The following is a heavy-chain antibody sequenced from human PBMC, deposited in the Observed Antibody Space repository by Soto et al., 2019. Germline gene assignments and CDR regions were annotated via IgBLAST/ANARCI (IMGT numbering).Heavy chain of an antibody. J-gene: IGHJ4*02. CDR3: ATAHPGIAVASSLDY. D-gene: IGHD6-19*01. Sequence: QVQLVQSGAEVKKPGSSVKVSCKASGGTFSSYTISWVRQAPGQGLEWMGRIIPILGIANYAQKFQGRVTIXXDXSRXTAYMELSSLRSEDTAVYYCATAHPGIAVASSLDYWGQGTLVTVSS. CDR2: IIPILGIA. CDR1: GGTFSSYT. V-gene: IGHV1-69*02.